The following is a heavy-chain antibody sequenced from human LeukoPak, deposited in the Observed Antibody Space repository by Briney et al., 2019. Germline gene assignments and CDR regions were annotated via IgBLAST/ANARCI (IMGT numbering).Heavy chain of an antibody. D-gene: IGHD4-17*01. J-gene: IGHJ3*02. V-gene: IGHV3-30-3*01. CDR1: GFTFSSYA. Sequence: GGSLRLSCAASGFTFSSYAMHWVRQAPGKGLEWVAVISYDGSNKYYADSVKGRFTISRDNSKNTLYLQMNSLRAEDTAVYYCAREMRTYGDGGDAFDIWGQGTMVTVSS. CDR3: AREMRTYGDGGDAFDI. CDR2: ISYDGSNK.